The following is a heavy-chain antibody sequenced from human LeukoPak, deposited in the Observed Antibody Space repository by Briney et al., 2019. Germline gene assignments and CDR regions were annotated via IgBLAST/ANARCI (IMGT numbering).Heavy chain of an antibody. V-gene: IGHV4-39*07. J-gene: IGHJ4*02. D-gene: IGHD3-10*01. CDR3: ARLRRYVSGRFSASGSDN. CDR2: IYYSGST. Sequence: KSSETLSLTCSVSGGSITSSSYYWGWIRQSPGKGLEWIGTIYYSGSTYYNPSLKSRVSISVDTSKSQFFLKLNSLTAADTAVYYCARLRRYVSGRFSASGSDNWGQGTLVTVSS. CDR1: GGSITSSSYY.